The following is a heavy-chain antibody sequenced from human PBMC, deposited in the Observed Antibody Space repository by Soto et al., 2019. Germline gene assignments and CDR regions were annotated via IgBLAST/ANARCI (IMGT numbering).Heavy chain of an antibody. CDR2: ISCDGENK. CDR1: GFTCSSDA. D-gene: IGHD2-2*01. CDR3: ARERYCSSTRCYRRYYYSYGMDV. J-gene: IGHJ6*02. Sequence: QVQLVESGGGVVQPGRSLRLSCAASGFTCSSDAMHWVRQAPGKGLEWVAVISCDGENKYYADSVRGRFTISRDNSKNTLHLHMNSLRAEDTAVYHCARERYCSSTRCYRRYYYSYGMDVWGQGPTVTVSS. V-gene: IGHV3-30*04.